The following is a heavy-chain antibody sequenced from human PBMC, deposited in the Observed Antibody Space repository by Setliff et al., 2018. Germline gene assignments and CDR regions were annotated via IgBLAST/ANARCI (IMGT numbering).Heavy chain of an antibody. D-gene: IGHD4-17*01. CDR3: ARTTRSYFDY. V-gene: IGHV1-2*04. CDR2: INPNSGGT. Sequence: ASVKVSCKASGYTFTGYYMHWVRQAPGQGLEWMGWINPNSGGTNYAQKFQGWVTMTRDTSISTAYMELSSLRFEDTAVYYCARTTRSYFDYWGQGTLVTVSS. CDR1: GYTFTGYY. J-gene: IGHJ4*02.